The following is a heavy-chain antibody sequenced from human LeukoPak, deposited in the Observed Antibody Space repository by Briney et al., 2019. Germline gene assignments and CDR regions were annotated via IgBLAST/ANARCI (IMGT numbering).Heavy chain of an antibody. J-gene: IGHJ4*02. V-gene: IGHV4-59*01. CDR1: GGSISSYY. Sequence: SETLSLTCTVSGGSISSYYWSWIRQPPGKGLEWIGYIYYSGSTNYNPSLKSRVTISVDTSKNQFSLKLSSVTAADTAVYYCASLGYCSGGSCYFHDYWGQGTLVTVSS. CDR3: ASLGYCSGGSCYFHDY. CDR2: IYYSGST. D-gene: IGHD2-15*01.